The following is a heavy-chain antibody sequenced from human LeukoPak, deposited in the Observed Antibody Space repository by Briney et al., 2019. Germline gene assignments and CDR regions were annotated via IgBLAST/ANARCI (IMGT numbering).Heavy chain of an antibody. J-gene: IGHJ4*02. CDR2: IQYDGSNK. CDR1: GFTFSSYG. Sequence: PGGSLRLSCAASGFTFSSYGMYWVRQAPGKGLEWVAFIQYDGSNKYYADSVKGRFTISRDNSKNTLYLQMNSLRAEDTAVYYCAKVQSSHFDYWGQGTLLTVSS. V-gene: IGHV3-30*02. D-gene: IGHD6-13*01. CDR3: AKVQSSHFDY.